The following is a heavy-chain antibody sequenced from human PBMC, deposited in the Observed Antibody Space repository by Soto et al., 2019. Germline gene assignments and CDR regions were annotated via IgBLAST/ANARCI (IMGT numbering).Heavy chain of an antibody. Sequence: GGSLRLSCAASGFTFSSYAMSWVRQAPGKGLEWVSAISGSGGSTYYADSVKGRFTISRDNSKNTLYLQMNSLRAEDTAVYYCAKVGSQLERSEEAVDVWGKGTTVTSPQ. J-gene: IGHJ6*04. D-gene: IGHD1-1*01. V-gene: IGHV3-23*01. CDR2: ISGSGGST. CDR3: AKVGSQLERSEEAVDV. CDR1: GFTFSSYA.